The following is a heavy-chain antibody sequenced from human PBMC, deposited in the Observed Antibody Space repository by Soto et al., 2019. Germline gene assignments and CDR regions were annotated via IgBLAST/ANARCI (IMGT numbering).Heavy chain of an antibody. D-gene: IGHD3-10*01. CDR2: INGDGRTT. J-gene: IGHJ4*02. CDR3: AGGDYTGAGTFYITEH. Sequence: EVQLVESGGDLVQPGGSLRLSCTASGLTFNNYWMHWVRQAPGKGPVWVSRINGDGRTTTYADSVRGRFTISRDNAKNTVYLQMNSLRAEDTAVYYCAGGDYTGAGTFYITEHWGQGSLVTVSS. CDR1: GLTFNNYW. V-gene: IGHV3-74*01.